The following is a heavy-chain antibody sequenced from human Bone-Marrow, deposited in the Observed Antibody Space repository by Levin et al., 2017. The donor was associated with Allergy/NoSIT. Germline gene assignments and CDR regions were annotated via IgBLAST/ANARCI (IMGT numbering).Heavy chain of an antibody. CDR1: GFTFTDSY. V-gene: IGHV3-11*01. Sequence: GGSLRLSCTASGFTFTDSYMSWIRRAPGKGLEWIAYISSSGDGTHYADSVKGRFTISRDNAKNSLYLQMSSLRVEDTAVYYCARDHIGPYYFDYYNMDVWGQGTTVTVSS. CDR3: ARDHIGPYYFDYYNMDV. J-gene: IGHJ6*02. CDR2: ISSSGDGT. D-gene: IGHD3-10*01.